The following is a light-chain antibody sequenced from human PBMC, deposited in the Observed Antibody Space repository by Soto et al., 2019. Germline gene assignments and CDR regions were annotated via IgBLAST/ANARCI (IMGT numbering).Light chain of an antibody. CDR3: QQYNSYWT. CDR1: QSVSSN. CDR2: GAS. Sequence: EIVMTKSPATLPVSPGERASLSCRASQSVSSNLAWYQQKPGQAPRFLIYGASTRATGIPARFSGSGSGTEFTLTISSLQSDDFATYYCQQYNSYWTFGQGTKVEI. J-gene: IGKJ1*01. V-gene: IGKV3-15*01.